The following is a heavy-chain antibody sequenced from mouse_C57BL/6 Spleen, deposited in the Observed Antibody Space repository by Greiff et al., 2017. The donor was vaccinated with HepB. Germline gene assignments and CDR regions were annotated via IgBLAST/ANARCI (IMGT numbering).Heavy chain of an antibody. CDR2: IYPGDGDT. CDR3: ANFYDYDGYFDY. J-gene: IGHJ2*01. V-gene: IGHV1-82*01. D-gene: IGHD2-4*01. Sequence: VQLQQSGPELVKPGASVKISCKASGYAFSSSWMNWVKQRPGKGLEWIGRIYPGDGDTNYNGKFNGKATLTADKSSSTAYMQLSSLTSEDSAVYFCANFYDYDGYFDYWGQGTTLTVSS. CDR1: GYAFSSSW.